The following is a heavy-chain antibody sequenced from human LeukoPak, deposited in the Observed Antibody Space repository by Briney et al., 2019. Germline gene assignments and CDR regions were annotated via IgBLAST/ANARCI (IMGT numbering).Heavy chain of an antibody. CDR2: ISGDGSVT. Sequence: PGGSLRLSCTASGFTLRNYWMHWVRQVPGKRLVWVSRISGDGSVTNYADSVKGRFTISRDNAKNILYLQINSLRSEDTAVYYCARYSSSSGGAAYYLDYWGHGTLVTVSS. J-gene: IGHJ4*01. CDR1: GFTLRNYW. CDR3: ARYSSSSGGAAYYLDY. D-gene: IGHD6-6*01. V-gene: IGHV3-74*01.